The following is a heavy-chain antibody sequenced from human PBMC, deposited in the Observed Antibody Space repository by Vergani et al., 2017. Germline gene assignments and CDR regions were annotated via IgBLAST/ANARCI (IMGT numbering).Heavy chain of an antibody. Sequence: EVQLVESGGGLVQPGGSLRLSCAASGFTFSSYWMSWVRQAPGKGLEWVANIKQDGSEKYYVDSVKGRFTISRDNAKNSLYLQMNSLRAEDTAVYYCARGFGGITFGAVNDYWGQGTLVTVSS. CDR2: IKQDGSEK. CDR1: GFTFSSYW. V-gene: IGHV3-7*01. D-gene: IGHD3-16*01. CDR3: ARGFGGITFGAVNDY. J-gene: IGHJ4*02.